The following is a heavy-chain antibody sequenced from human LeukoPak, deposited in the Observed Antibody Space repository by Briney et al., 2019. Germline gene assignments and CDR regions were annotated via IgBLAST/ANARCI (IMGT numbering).Heavy chain of an antibody. D-gene: IGHD3-9*01. CDR3: ARDLTGYYRFDY. V-gene: IGHV4-38-2*02. CDR1: GYSICSGYY. Sequence: SETLSLTCAVSGYSICSGYYWGWIRQPPGKGLEWIGTMYYSGSTFYNPSLKSRVTISVDTSKKQFSLKLSSVTDADTAVYYCARDLTGYYRFDYWGQGTLVTVSS. J-gene: IGHJ4*02. CDR2: MYYSGST.